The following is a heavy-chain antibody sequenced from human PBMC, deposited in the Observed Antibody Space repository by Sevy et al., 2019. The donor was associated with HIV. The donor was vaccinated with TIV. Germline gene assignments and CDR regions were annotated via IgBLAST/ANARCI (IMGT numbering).Heavy chain of an antibody. CDR2: MYHRGTT. CDR1: GDSIISSRW. Sequence: SETLSLTCTVSGDSIISSRWWSWFRQSPGKGLEWIGDMYHRGTTKYSPSLKNRVIMSVDKSKNQFSLKLTSVTAADTAVYYRAAAAGTDILGYYFDSWGQAIPVTVSS. J-gene: IGHJ4*02. V-gene: IGHV4-4*02. D-gene: IGHD6-25*01. CDR3: AAAAGTDILGYYFDS.